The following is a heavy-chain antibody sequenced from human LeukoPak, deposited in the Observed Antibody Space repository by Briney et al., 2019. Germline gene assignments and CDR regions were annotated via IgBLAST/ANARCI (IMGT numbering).Heavy chain of an antibody. J-gene: IGHJ6*03. CDR2: IIPIFGTA. CDR1: GGTFSSYA. Sequence: GASVKVSCKASGGTFSSYAISWVRQAPGQGLEWMGRIIPIFGTANYAQKFQGRVTITTDESTSTAYMELSSLRSEDTALYYCARYLRSWYDILTGYYYYYYMDVWGKGTTVTVSS. CDR3: ARYLRSWYDILTGYYYYYYMDV. D-gene: IGHD3-9*01. V-gene: IGHV1-69*05.